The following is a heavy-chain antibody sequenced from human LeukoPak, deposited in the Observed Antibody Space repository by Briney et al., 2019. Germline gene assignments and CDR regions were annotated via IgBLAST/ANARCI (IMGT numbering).Heavy chain of an antibody. J-gene: IGHJ4*02. CDR2: IYHSGST. CDR1: GYSISSGYY. D-gene: IGHD6-13*01. CDR3: ARRTRYSSSFYVGYFDY. Sequence: SETLSLTCTVSGYSISSGYYWSWIRQPPGKGLEWSGEIYHSGSTNYNPSLKSRVTISVDKSKNQFSLKLSSVTAADTAVYFCARRTRYSSSFYVGYFDYWGQGTLVTVSS. V-gene: IGHV4-38-2*02.